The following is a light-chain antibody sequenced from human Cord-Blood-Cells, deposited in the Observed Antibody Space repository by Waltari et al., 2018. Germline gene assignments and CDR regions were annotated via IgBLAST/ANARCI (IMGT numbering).Light chain of an antibody. Sequence: QSALTQPPSASGSPGPSVTISCTGTSSDVGGYNYVSWYQQHPGKAPKLMIYEVSMRPSGVPDRFSGSKSGNTASLTVSGLQDEDETDYYCSSYAGSNNVFGTGTKVTVL. CDR2: EVS. CDR1: SSDVGGYNY. V-gene: IGLV2-8*01. CDR3: SSYAGSNNV. J-gene: IGLJ1*01.